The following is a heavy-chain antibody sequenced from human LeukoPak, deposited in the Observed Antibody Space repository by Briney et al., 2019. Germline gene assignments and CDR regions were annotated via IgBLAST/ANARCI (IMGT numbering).Heavy chain of an antibody. CDR2: IGYDSSHI. J-gene: IGHJ4*02. CDR1: GFTFSTSA. D-gene: IGHD3-9*01. Sequence: GGSLRLSCAASGFTFSTSAMNWVRQVPGKGLEWVSSIGYDSSHIYYAASVRGRFTTSRDNARNSVYLQMNSLRVEDTAVYYCARDPLRYLRVGHYDYWGQGTLVAVSS. V-gene: IGHV3-21*01. CDR3: ARDPLRYLRVGHYDY.